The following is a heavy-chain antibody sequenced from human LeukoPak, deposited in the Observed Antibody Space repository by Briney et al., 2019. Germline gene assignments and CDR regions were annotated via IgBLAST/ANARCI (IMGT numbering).Heavy chain of an antibody. V-gene: IGHV1-46*01. Sequence: ASVKVSCKASGYTFTSYYMHWVRQAPGQGLEWMGIINPSGGSTSYAQKFQGRVTMTRDTSTSTVYMELSSLRSEDTAVYHCARGLTIFGVVPLMDVWGQGTTVTVSS. CDR2: INPSGGST. J-gene: IGHJ6*02. CDR3: ARGLTIFGVVPLMDV. CDR1: GYTFTSYY. D-gene: IGHD3-3*01.